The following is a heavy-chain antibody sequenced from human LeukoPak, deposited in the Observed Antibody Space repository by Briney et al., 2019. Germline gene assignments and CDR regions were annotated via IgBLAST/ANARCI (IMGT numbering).Heavy chain of an antibody. J-gene: IGHJ4*02. CDR1: GGSFSGYY. CDR3: ARVRKTYYYDSSGYDY. Sequence: SETLSLTCAVYGGSFSGYYWSWIRQPPGKGLEWIGEINHSGSTNYNPSLKSRVTISIDTSMKQFSLKLSSVTAADTAVYYCARVRKTYYYDSSGYDYWGQGTLVTVSS. V-gene: IGHV4-34*01. CDR2: INHSGST. D-gene: IGHD3-22*01.